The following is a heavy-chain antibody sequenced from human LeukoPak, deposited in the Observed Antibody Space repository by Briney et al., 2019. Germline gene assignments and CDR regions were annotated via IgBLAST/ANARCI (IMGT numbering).Heavy chain of an antibody. J-gene: IGHJ4*02. D-gene: IGHD1-26*01. V-gene: IGHV3-7*01. CDR1: GFTFSSYW. CDR3: TREVSGSLYFDY. CDR2: IKQDGSEK. Sequence: GGSLRLSCAASGFTFSSYWMSWVRQAPGKGLEWAANIKQDGSEKYYVDSVKGRFTISRDNAKNSLYLQMNSLRAEDTAVYYCTREVSGSLYFDYWGQGTLVTVSS.